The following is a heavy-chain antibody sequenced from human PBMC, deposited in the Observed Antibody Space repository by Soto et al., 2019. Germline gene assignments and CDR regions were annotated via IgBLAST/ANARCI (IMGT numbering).Heavy chain of an antibody. V-gene: IGHV1-69*01. CDR1: GGTFSSYA. D-gene: IGHD3-3*01. CDR2: IIPIFGTA. Sequence: QVQLVQSGAEVKKPGSSVKVSCKASGGTFSSYAISWVRQAPGQGLEWMGGIIPIFGTANYAQKFQGRVTITADESTSTAYMELSSLSSEDTAVYYCARGRSVRFLEWSYYFDYWGQGTLVTVSS. J-gene: IGHJ4*02. CDR3: ARGRSVRFLEWSYYFDY.